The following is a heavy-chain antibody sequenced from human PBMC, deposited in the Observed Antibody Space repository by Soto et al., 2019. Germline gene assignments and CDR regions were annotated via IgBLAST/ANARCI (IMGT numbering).Heavy chain of an antibody. V-gene: IGHV3-30*02. D-gene: IGHD3-16*01. Sequence: GGSLRLSCAASGFTFSSYGMHWVRQAPGKGLEWVAFIWHDGGNKFYADSVKGRFTISRDTSKSTLYLQTNSLRAEDTAMYYCAKMGRDAYKPIDSWGQGSLVTVSS. J-gene: IGHJ4*02. CDR2: IWHDGGNK. CDR3: AKMGRDAYKPIDS. CDR1: GFTFSSYG.